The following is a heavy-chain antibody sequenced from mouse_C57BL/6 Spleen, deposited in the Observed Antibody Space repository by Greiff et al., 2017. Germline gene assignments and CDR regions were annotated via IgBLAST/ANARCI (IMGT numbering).Heavy chain of an antibody. CDR3: ARSSDYYGSSPHWYFDV. Sequence: VPLQQSGPELVTPGASVKISCKASCSAFRSSWMTWVKPRPGQGLEWIGRIYPGDGATTYHGKFKGKATLTADKSSSTAYRQLSSLTSEDSAVYFCARSSDYYGSSPHWYFDVWGTGTTGTVSS. CDR2: IYPGDGAT. D-gene: IGHD1-1*01. CDR1: CSAFRSSW. V-gene: IGHV1-82*01. J-gene: IGHJ1*03.